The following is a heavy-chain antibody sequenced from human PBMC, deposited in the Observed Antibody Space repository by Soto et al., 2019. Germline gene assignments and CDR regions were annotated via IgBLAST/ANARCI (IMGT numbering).Heavy chain of an antibody. CDR1: GYTFSTHG. CDR2: ITPYNGNT. V-gene: IGHV1-18*01. D-gene: IGHD2-8*02. J-gene: IGHJ3*01. Sequence: QVQLVQSGPEVKKPGASVKVSCRASGYTFSTHGLSWVRQAPGQGLEWMGWITPYNGNTNYEQKLRGRLTMTTDTSTNTGYMEVRSLRSDDTPVYYCARFRDCTGSTCDPSFGFDLWGPGTVVTVSS. CDR3: ARFRDCTGSTCDPSFGFDL.